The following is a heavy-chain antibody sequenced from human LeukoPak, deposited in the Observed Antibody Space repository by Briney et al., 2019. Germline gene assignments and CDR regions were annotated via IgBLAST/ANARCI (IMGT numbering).Heavy chain of an antibody. J-gene: IGHJ3*02. CDR1: GFTFSSYA. CDR3: AKDGEYCSGGSCYGNAFDI. CDR2: ISGSGGST. D-gene: IGHD2-15*01. V-gene: IGHV3-23*01. Sequence: GGSLRLSCAASGFTFSSYAMSGVRQAPGKGLEWVSAISGSGGSTYYADSVKGRFTISRDNSKNTLYLQMNSLRAEDTAVYYCAKDGEYCSGGSCYGNAFDIWGQGTMVTVSS.